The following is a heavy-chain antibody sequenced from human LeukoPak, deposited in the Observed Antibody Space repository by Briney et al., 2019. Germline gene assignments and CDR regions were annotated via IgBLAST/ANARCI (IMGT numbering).Heavy chain of an antibody. J-gene: IGHJ4*02. D-gene: IGHD5-18*01. Sequence: PGGSLRLPCAASGFTFSDCWMHWVRQAPGKGLEWVSRINTDGSTINYADSVKGRFTVSRDNAKNTMYLQMNSLRAEDSAVYYCARALGYSYGYGIYWGQGTLVTVSS. CDR3: ARALGYSYGYGIY. V-gene: IGHV3-74*01. CDR1: GFTFSDCW. CDR2: INTDGSTI.